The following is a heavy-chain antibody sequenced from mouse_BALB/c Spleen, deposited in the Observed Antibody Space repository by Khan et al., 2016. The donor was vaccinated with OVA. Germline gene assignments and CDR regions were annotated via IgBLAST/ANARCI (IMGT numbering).Heavy chain of an antibody. J-gene: IGHJ2*01. CDR2: ISGDSNTI. V-gene: IGHV5-17*02. CDR1: GFTFSSYG. CDR3: ATSYFYGYYFDY. Sequence: EVELVESGGGLVQPGGSRKLSCAASGFTFSSYGMHWVRQAPERGLEWVAYISGDSNTIYYADTVKGRFTISRDNPRNTLFLQMTSLMSEDTAMYYCATSYFYGYYFDYWGPGTTLTVPS. D-gene: IGHD1-1*01.